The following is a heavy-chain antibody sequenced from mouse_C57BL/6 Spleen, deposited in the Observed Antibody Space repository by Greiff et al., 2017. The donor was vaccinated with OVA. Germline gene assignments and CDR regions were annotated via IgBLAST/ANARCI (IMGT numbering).Heavy chain of an antibody. Sequence: KLVESGGGLVQPGGSMKLSCVASGFTFSNYWMNWVRQSPEKGLEWVAQIRLKSDNYATHYAESVKGRFTISRDDSKSSVYLQMNNLRAEDTGIYYCTGRGGYDEGFDYWGQGTTLTVSS. CDR3: TGRGGYDEGFDY. CDR1: GFTFSNYW. CDR2: IRLKSDNYAT. J-gene: IGHJ2*01. V-gene: IGHV6-3*01. D-gene: IGHD2-2*01.